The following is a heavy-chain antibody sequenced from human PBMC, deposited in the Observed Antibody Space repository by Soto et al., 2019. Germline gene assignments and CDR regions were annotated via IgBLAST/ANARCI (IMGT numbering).Heavy chain of an antibody. D-gene: IGHD2-2*01. V-gene: IGHV1-18*01. CDR2: ISPYYDST. CDR1: GFSLSNDG. CDR3: ARSEVPAAMGGWFDP. J-gene: IGHJ5*02. Sequence: QVQLLQSGTEVKKPGASVKLSCQTSGFSLSNDGISWVRQAPGQALEWMGWISPYYDSTNYAQIFQGRVTLTTDTSTSTAYLELRSLRSDDTAVYYCARSEVPAAMGGWFDPWGQGTLVTVSS.